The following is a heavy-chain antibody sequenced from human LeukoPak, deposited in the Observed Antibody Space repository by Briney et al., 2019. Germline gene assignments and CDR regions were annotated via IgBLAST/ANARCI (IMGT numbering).Heavy chain of an antibody. CDR2: IGGGGLKT. Sequence: PGGSLRLSCAASGFTLSTYGMTWVRQAPGKGLEWVSAIGGGGLKTYYADSVKGRFTISRDDSTNTLFLQMNSLRAEDTAVYYCAKDGQRFLESYYYMDVWGKGTTVTVS. D-gene: IGHD3-3*01. CDR1: GFTLSTYG. J-gene: IGHJ6*03. CDR3: AKDGQRFLESYYYMDV. V-gene: IGHV3-23*01.